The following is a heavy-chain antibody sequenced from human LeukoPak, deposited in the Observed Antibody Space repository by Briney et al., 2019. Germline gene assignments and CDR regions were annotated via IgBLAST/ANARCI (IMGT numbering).Heavy chain of an antibody. CDR2: IIPIFGTA. V-gene: IGHV1-69*01. Sequence: SVKVSCKASGGTFSSYAISWVRQAPGQGLEWMGGIIPIFGTANYAQKFQGRVTITADESTSTAYMELSSLRSEVTAVYYCARELAGQSGCPDYWGQGTLVTVSS. D-gene: IGHD3-3*01. CDR3: ARELAGQSGCPDY. J-gene: IGHJ4*02. CDR1: GGTFSSYA.